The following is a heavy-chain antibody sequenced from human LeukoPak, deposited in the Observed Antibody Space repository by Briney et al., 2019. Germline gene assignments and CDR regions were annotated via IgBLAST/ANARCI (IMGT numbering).Heavy chain of an antibody. V-gene: IGHV4-4*07. Sequence: SETLSLTCTVSGGSISDYYWSWIRQPAGKGPEWIGRIHTSGSTNYNPSLKSRVTMSVDTSKNQFSLNLSSVTAADTAMYYCAREFSGTSIAARVFDSWGQGTLVTVSS. CDR2: IHTSGST. CDR1: GGSISDYY. D-gene: IGHD6-6*01. J-gene: IGHJ4*02. CDR3: AREFSGTSIAARVFDS.